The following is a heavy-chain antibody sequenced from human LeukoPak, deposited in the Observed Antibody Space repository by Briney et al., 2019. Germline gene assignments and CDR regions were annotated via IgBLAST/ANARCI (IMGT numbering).Heavy chain of an antibody. CDR2: ISDSGGRT. D-gene: IGHD3-22*01. CDR3: AKRGVVIRVILVGFHKEAYYFDS. Sequence: GGSLRLSCAVSGITLSNYVMSWVRQAPGKGLEWVAGISDSGGRTNYADSVKGRFTISRDNSKNTLYLQMNSLRAEDTAVYFCAKRGVVIRVILVGFHKEAYYFDSWGQGALATVSS. CDR1: GITLSNYV. V-gene: IGHV3-23*01. J-gene: IGHJ4*02.